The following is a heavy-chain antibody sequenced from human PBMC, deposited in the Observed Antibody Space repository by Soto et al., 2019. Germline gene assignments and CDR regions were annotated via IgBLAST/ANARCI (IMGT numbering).Heavy chain of an antibody. J-gene: IGHJ6*02. CDR2: IYPGDSDT. D-gene: IGHD3-10*01. V-gene: IGHV5-51*01. CDR3: ASSLYGSGSYYRRYYYYGMDV. CDR1: GYSFTSYW. Sequence: GESLKISCKGSGYSFTSYWIGWVRQMPGKGLEWMGIIYPGDSDTRYSPSFQGQVTISADKSIGTAYLQWSSLKASDTAMYYCASSLYGSGSYYRRYYYYGMDVWGQGTTVTVSS.